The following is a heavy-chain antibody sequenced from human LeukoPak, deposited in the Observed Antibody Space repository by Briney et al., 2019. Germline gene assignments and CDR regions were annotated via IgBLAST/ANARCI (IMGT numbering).Heavy chain of an antibody. J-gene: IGHJ5*02. D-gene: IGHD3-9*01. CDR3: AKDWHILTGRNCFDP. CDR2: VTSYNGDT. CDR1: GYTLTELS. Sequence: ASVKVSCKVSGYTLTELSLHWVRQAPGQGHEWMGWVTSYNGDTNYAQKFQGRVTMSTDTSTSTAYMELKSLRFDDTAIYYCAKDWHILTGRNCFDPWGQGTLVTVSS. V-gene: IGHV1-18*01.